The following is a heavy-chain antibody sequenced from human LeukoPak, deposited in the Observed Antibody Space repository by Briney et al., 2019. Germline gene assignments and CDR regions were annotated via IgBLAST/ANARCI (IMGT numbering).Heavy chain of an antibody. CDR2: IIWNGGST. CDR1: GFTFSSYA. V-gene: IGHV3-20*04. CDR3: ARGVDTAMVTTPSY. Sequence: GGSLRLSCAASGFTFSSYAMGWVRQAPGKGLEWVSGIIWNGGSTGYADSVKDPFTIYRDNAKNSLYLQMNSLRTEDTALYYCARGVDTAMVTTPSYWGQGTLVTVSS. J-gene: IGHJ4*01. D-gene: IGHD5-18*01.